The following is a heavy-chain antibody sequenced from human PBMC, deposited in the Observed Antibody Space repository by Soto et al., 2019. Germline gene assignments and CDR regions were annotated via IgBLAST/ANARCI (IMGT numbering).Heavy chain of an antibody. V-gene: IGHV4-30-4*01. CDR1: GGSISSGDYY. CDR3: ARLRSYYGSGSYYNFDY. J-gene: IGHJ4*02. Sequence: PSETLSLTCTVSGGSISSGDYYWSWIRQPPGKGLEWIGYIYYSGSTYYNPSLKSRVTISVDTSKNQFSLKLSSVTAADTAVYYCARLRSYYGSGSYYNFDYWGQGTLVTVSS. D-gene: IGHD3-10*01. CDR2: IYYSGST.